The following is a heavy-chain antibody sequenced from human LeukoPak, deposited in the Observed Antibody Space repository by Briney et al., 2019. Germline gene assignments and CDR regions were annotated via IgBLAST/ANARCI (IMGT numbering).Heavy chain of an antibody. J-gene: IGHJ4*02. CDR3: TKGRGI. CDR2: IYTSGST. CDR1: GGSISSGSYD. V-gene: IGHV4-61*09. Sequence: SETLSLTCTVSGGSISSGSYDWYWIRQPAGKGLEWIGHIYTSGSTDYNPSLKSRVTISVATSKNQSSLKLTSVTAADTAIYYCTKGRGIWGQGTLVTVSS. D-gene: IGHD3-10*01.